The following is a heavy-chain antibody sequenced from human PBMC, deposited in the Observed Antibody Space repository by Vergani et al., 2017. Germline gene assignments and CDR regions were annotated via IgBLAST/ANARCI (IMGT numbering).Heavy chain of an antibody. J-gene: IGHJ5*02. CDR1: GYSVNSGYY. CDR2: AYHSGAA. V-gene: IGHV4-38-2*02. Sequence: QVQLRESGPGLVKPSETLSLSCTMSGYSVNSGYYWAWIRQTAAKGLEWIGSAYHSGAAYYNPSLESRVTILLDTSRKQFSLRLNSVTAADTAVYYCAGGNDHGTYNPPLDPWGPGTRVTVSS. CDR3: AGGNDHGTYNPPLDP. D-gene: IGHD4/OR15-4a*01.